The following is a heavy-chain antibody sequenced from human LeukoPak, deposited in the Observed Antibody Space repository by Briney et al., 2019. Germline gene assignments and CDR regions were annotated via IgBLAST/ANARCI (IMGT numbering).Heavy chain of an antibody. D-gene: IGHD6-13*01. V-gene: IGHV1-69*02. Sequence: SVKVSCKASGGTFSSYTISWVRQAPGQGLEWMGRIIPILGIANYAQKFQGRVTITADKSTSTAYMELSSLRSEDTAVYYCAANGSPYSSGWLVRGKELDYWGQGTLVTVSS. CDR3: AANGSPYSSGWLVRGKELDY. CDR1: GGTFSSYT. CDR2: IIPILGIA. J-gene: IGHJ4*02.